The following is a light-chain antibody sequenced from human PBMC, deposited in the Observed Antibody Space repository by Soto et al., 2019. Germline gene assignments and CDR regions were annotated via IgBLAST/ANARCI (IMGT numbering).Light chain of an antibody. CDR1: SVDINY. CDR2: EVT. J-gene: IGLJ3*02. CDR3: SSYAGRDIWV. V-gene: IGLV2-8*01. Sequence: QSVLTQPPSASGSRGQSVTISCTGTSVDINYVSWFQQHPGKAPKLIICEVTKRPSGVPDRFSGSKSGNTASLTVSWLQDDDEADYYCSSYAGRDIWVFGGGTQLTVL.